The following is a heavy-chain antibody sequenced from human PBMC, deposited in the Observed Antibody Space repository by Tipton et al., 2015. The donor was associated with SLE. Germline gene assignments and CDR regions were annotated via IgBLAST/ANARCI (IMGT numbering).Heavy chain of an antibody. D-gene: IGHD3-3*01. Sequence: QSGAEVKKPGASVKVSCKASGYTFTSYDINWVRQATGQGLEWMGWMNPNSGNTGYAQKFQGRVTMTRNTSISTAYMELSSLRSEDTAVYYCARGSVLRFLEWSFLGGWFDPWGQGTLVTVSS. CDR2: MNPNSGNT. V-gene: IGHV1-8*01. CDR3: ARGSVLRFLEWSFLGGWFDP. J-gene: IGHJ5*02. CDR1: GYTFTSYD.